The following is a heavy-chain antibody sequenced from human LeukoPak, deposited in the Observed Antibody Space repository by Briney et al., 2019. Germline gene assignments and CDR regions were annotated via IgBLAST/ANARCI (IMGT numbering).Heavy chain of an antibody. CDR2: INHSGST. CDR3: ARTGATEYYYYYYMDV. D-gene: IGHD1-26*01. J-gene: IGHJ6*03. Sequence: SETLSLTCAVYGGSFSGYYWSWIRQPPGKGLEWIGGINHSGSTNYNPSLKSRVTISVDTSKNQFSLKLSSVTAADTAVYYCARTGATEYYYYYYMDVWGKGTTVTVSS. V-gene: IGHV4-34*01. CDR1: GGSFSGYY.